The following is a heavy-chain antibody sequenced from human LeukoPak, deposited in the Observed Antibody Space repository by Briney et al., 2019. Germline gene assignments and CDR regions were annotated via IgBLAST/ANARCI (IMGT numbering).Heavy chain of an antibody. V-gene: IGHV1-18*01. CDR3: ARDRYYDILTGYQNWFDP. CDR2: ISAYNGNT. Sequence: ASVKVSCKASGYTFTSYGISWVRQAPGQGLEWMGWISAYNGNTNYAQKLQGRVTMTTDTSTSTAYMELRSLRSDDTAVYYCARDRYYDILTGYQNWFDPWGQGTLVTVSS. CDR1: GYTFTSYG. J-gene: IGHJ5*02. D-gene: IGHD3-9*01.